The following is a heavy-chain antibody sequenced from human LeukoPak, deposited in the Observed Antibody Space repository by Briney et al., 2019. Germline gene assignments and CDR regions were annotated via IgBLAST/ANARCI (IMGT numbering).Heavy chain of an antibody. V-gene: IGHV3-30*14. CDR3: ARAVWLENAFDI. D-gene: IGHD3-9*01. CDR1: RFTFSSYT. J-gene: IGHJ3*02. CDR2: ILYDGSNK. Sequence: GGSLRLSCAASRFTFSSYTMHWVRQAPGKGLEWVAIILYDGSNKYYADSVKGRFTISRDNSKNTLYLQMNSLRAEDTAVYYCARAVWLENAFDIWGQGTMVTVSS.